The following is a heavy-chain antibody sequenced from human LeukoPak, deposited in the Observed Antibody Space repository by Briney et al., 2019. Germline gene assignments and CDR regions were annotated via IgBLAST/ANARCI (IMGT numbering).Heavy chain of an antibody. CDR2: FSAYNGNT. D-gene: IGHD7-27*01. CDR1: GYTFTSYG. CDR3: ASLNWGSKEYYSDY. Sequence: ASVKVSCKASGYTFTSYGISWVRQAPGQGLEWMGWFSAYNGNTNYAQKLQGRVTMTTDTSTSTAYMELRSLRSDDTAVYYCASLNWGSKEYYSDYCSQGCLVTVSS. J-gene: IGHJ4*02. V-gene: IGHV1-18*01.